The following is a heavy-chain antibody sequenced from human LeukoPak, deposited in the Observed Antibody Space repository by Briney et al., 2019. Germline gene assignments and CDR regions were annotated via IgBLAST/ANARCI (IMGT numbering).Heavy chain of an antibody. D-gene: IGHD3-3*01. CDR3: ARDFWAATGAFEI. J-gene: IGHJ3*02. CDR2: TYNRGKT. V-gene: IGHV4-61*01. CDR1: GDSVNSATFY. Sequence: SETLSLTCTVSGDSVNSATFYWAWIRQSPGKGLELIGYTYNRGKTYYNPSLNSRVTISVDTSKNQFSLKLRSVTAADSAVYYCARDFWAATGAFEIWGQGASVTVSS.